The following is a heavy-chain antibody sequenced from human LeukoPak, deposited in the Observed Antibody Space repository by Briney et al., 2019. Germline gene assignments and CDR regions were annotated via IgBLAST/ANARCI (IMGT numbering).Heavy chain of an antibody. CDR2: IKQDESEK. V-gene: IGHV3-7*01. J-gene: IGHJ4*02. Sequence: PGGSLRLSCEASGFTFRSYWMSWVRQAPEKGLEWVANIKQDESEKNYVDSVKGRFTISRDNAKNSLYLQMNSLRAEDTAVYYCARLRCSSTSCFFDYWGQGTLVTVSS. CDR3: ARLRCSSTSCFFDY. CDR1: GFTFRSYW. D-gene: IGHD2-2*01.